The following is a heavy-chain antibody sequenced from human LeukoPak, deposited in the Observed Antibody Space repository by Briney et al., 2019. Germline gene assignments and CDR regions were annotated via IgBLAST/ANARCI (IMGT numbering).Heavy chain of an antibody. V-gene: IGHV3-53*01. CDR2: IDNSDNT. CDR3: ARDGDGRGEDFDY. J-gene: IGHJ4*02. Sequence: GGSLRLSCAASEFTVSSNYMSWVRQAPGKGLEWVSVIDNSDNTYYADSVKGRFTISRDNAKNFLYLQMNSLRVEDTALYYCARDGDGRGEDFDYWGQGILVTVSS. CDR1: EFTVSSNY. D-gene: IGHD4-17*01.